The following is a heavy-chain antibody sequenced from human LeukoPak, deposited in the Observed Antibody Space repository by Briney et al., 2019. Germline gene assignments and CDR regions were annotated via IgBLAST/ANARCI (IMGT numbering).Heavy chain of an antibody. V-gene: IGHV3-21*01. CDR2: ISPGSSYI. Sequence: GGSLRLSCAASGFTFSTYSMNWVRQAPGKGLEWVSSISPGSSYIYYADSVKGRFTISRDNAKNSLYLQMNSLRAEDTAVYYCARSTVTTALVGYYMDVWGKGTTVTVSS. CDR1: GFTFSTYS. J-gene: IGHJ6*03. CDR3: ARSTVTTALVGYYMDV. D-gene: IGHD4-17*01.